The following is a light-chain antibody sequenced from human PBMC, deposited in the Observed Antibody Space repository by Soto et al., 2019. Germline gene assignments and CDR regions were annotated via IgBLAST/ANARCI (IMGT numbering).Light chain of an antibody. V-gene: IGLV2-14*01. CDR1: SSDVGGYNY. CDR2: DVS. J-gene: IGLJ2*01. Sequence: QSALTQPACVSGSPGQSITISCTGTSSDVGGYNYVSWYQQHPGKAPKLMIYDVSNRPSGVSNRFSGSKSGNTASLTISGLQAEDETDYYCSSYTSSSKVVFGGGTKLTVL. CDR3: SSYTSSSKVV.